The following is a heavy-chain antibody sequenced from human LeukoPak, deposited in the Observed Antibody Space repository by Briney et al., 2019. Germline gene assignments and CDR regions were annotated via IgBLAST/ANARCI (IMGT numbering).Heavy chain of an antibody. D-gene: IGHD6-19*01. V-gene: IGHV4-59*12. CDR3: ARVRSSDWDFDY. CDR2: IYYSGST. J-gene: IGHJ4*02. Sequence: SETLSLTCTVSGGSISSYYWSWIRQPPGKGPEWIGYIYYSGSTNYNPSLKSRVTISVDTSKNQFSLKLSSVTAADTAVYYCARVRSSDWDFDYWGQGTLVTVSS. CDR1: GGSISSYY.